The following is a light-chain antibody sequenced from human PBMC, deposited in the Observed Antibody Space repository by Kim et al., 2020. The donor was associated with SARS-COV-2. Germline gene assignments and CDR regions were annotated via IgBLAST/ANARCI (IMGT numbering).Light chain of an antibody. J-gene: IGLJ1*01. CDR2: DVT. CDR3: SSYTSASALV. Sequence: QSALTQPASVSGSPGQSITVSCTGTSSDIGGPNYASWYQQLPDKAPKLILYDVTNRPSGVSDRLSGSKSGNTASLTISGLQPDDEADYYCSSYTSASALVFGTGTKVTVL. CDR1: SSDIGGPNY. V-gene: IGLV2-14*03.